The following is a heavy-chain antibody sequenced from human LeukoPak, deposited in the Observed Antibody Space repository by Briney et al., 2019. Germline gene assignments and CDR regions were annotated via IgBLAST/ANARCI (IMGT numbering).Heavy chain of an antibody. J-gene: IGHJ4*02. Sequence: ASVKVSCKASGYTFSDYYMNWVRPAPGQGLEWMGWINPNSGGIRYPQKFKGRVTMTRDTPISTVYMELSSLRSDDTAVYSCARSVSLNYYDSGGHFDYWGQGTLVTVSS. D-gene: IGHD3-22*01. CDR3: ARSVSLNYYDSGGHFDY. V-gene: IGHV1-2*02. CDR2: INPNSGGI. CDR1: GYTFSDYY.